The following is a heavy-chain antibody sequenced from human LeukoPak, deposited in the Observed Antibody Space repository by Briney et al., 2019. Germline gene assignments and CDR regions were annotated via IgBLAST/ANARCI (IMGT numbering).Heavy chain of an antibody. D-gene: IGHD2-2*01. CDR1: GFTFSSYA. J-gene: IGHJ4*02. Sequence: GGSLRLSCAASGFTFSSYAMSWVRQAPGKGLEWVSAINSSGGSTYYADSVKGRFTISRDNSKNTLYLQMNSLRAEDTAVYYCAKPRTAVVPAAYSTYGFDYWGQGTLVTVSA. V-gene: IGHV3-23*01. CDR2: INSSGGST. CDR3: AKPRTAVVPAAYSTYGFDY.